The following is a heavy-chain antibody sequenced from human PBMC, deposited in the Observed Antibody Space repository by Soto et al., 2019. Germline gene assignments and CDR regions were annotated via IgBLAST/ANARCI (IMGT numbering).Heavy chain of an antibody. CDR3: ARAEDYGDYGENY. J-gene: IGHJ4*02. CDR1: GFTFSSYA. D-gene: IGHD4-17*01. V-gene: IGHV3-30-3*01. CDR2: ISYDGSNK. Sequence: QVQLVESGGGVVQPVRSLRLSCAASGFTFSSYAMHWVRQAPGKGLEWVAVISYDGSNKYYADSVKGRFTISRDNSKNTLYLQMNSLRAENTAVYYCARAEDYGDYGENYWGQGTLVTVSS.